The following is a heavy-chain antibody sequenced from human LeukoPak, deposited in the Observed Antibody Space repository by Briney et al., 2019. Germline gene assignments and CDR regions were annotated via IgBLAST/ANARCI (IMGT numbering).Heavy chain of an antibody. CDR1: GFTFGDYA. Sequence: GSLRLSCTASGFTFGDYAMNWVRPAPGKGLEWLGFIRSKTYGGTTEYAASVKGRGTISRDDSKNIAYLEMNSLQTEDTAIYYCTREGTFSSSAPFDYWGQGTLVTVSS. D-gene: IGHD6-6*01. CDR3: TREGTFSSSAPFDY. CDR2: IRSKTYGGTT. J-gene: IGHJ4*02. V-gene: IGHV3-49*04.